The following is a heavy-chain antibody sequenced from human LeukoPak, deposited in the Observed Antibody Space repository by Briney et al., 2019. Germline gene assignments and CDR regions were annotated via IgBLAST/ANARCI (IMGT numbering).Heavy chain of an antibody. CDR1: GYTFTGYY. CDR2: INPNSGGT. J-gene: IGHJ5*02. CDR3: ARQVILTGYVWFDP. Sequence: VASVKVSCKASGYTFTGYYMHWVRQAPGQGLEWMGWINPNSGGTNYAQKFQGRVTMTRDTPISTAYMELSRLRSDDTAVYYCARQVILTGYVWFDPWGQGTLVTVSS. V-gene: IGHV1-2*02. D-gene: IGHD3-9*01.